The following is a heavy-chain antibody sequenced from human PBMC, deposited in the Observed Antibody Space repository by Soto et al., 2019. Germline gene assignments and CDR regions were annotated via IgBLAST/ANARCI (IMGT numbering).Heavy chain of an antibody. Sequence: PSVKVSCKASGYTFTGYAIHWVRQAPGQRLEWMGWTNGGNGDTKYSQKFQGRVTISRDTSASTAYMELTSLGSEDTAVYHCARGYCSSTSCQYYFDFWGQGTLVTVSS. V-gene: IGHV1-3*01. D-gene: IGHD2-2*01. CDR2: TNGGNGDT. CDR3: ARGYCSSTSCQYYFDF. CDR1: GYTFTGYA. J-gene: IGHJ4*02.